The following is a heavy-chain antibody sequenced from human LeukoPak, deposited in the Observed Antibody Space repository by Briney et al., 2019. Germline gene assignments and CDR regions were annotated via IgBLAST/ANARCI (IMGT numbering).Heavy chain of an antibody. CDR1: GYTFTGYY. CDR2: INPNSGGT. CDR3: ARDVTRAVAGTDLGY. V-gene: IGHV1-2*02. J-gene: IGHJ4*02. D-gene: IGHD6-19*01. Sequence: ASVKVSCKAFGYTFTGYYMHWVRQAPGQGLEWMGWINPNSGGTNYAQKFQGRVTMTRDTSISTAYMELSRLRSDDTAVYYCARDVTRAVAGTDLGYWGQGTLVTVSS.